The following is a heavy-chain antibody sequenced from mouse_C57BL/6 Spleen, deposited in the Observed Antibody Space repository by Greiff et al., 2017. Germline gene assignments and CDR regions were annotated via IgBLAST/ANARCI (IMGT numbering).Heavy chain of an antibody. CDR2: ISGGGGNT. Sequence: EVKLVESGGGLVKPGGSLKLSCAASGFTFSSYTMSWVRQTPEKRLVWVATISGGGGNTYYPDSVKGRFTSSRDNAKHTLYLQMSSLRSEDTAVYYCASRGRYWYFDVWGTGTTVTVSS. D-gene: IGHD3-1*01. CDR1: GFTFSSYT. J-gene: IGHJ1*03. CDR3: ASRGRYWYFDV. V-gene: IGHV5-9*04.